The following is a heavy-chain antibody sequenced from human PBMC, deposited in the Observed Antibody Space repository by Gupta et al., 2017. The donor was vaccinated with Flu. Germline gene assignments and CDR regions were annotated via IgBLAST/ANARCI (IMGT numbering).Heavy chain of an antibody. D-gene: IGHD2-21*02. J-gene: IGHJ4*02. Sequence: QVQLQESGPGLVKPSETLSLTCAVSGDSISIGYYWGWIRQPPGKGLEWIGSIYQSGSTYYNPSLKGRVTISVDTSKNQLALKLSSVTAADTAVYYCARVAYCGGDCYRGPFDDWGQGTLVTGSS. V-gene: IGHV4-38-2*01. CDR3: ARVAYCGGDCYRGPFDD. CDR1: GDSISIGYY. CDR2: IYQSGST.